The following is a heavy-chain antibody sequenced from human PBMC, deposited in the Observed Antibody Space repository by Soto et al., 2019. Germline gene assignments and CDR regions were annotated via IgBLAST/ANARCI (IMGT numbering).Heavy chain of an antibody. CDR3: ARDPLPYYYGSGSYYADF. Sequence: GGSLRLSCAASGFTFSSYGMHWVRQAPGKGLEWVAVIWYDGSNKYYADSVKGRFTISRDNSKNTLYLQMNSLRAEDTAVYYCARDPLPYYYGSGSYYADFWGQGTLVTVSS. D-gene: IGHD3-10*01. J-gene: IGHJ4*02. CDR2: IWYDGSNK. V-gene: IGHV3-33*01. CDR1: GFTFSSYG.